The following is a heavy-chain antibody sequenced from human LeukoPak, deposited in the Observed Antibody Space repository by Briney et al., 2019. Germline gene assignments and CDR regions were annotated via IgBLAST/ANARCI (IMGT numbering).Heavy chain of an antibody. D-gene: IGHD6-19*01. CDR1: GFSFSDYD. Sequence: GGSLRLSCAASGFSFSDYDMHWVRQAPGKGLEWMSDISSSGTTTYYADSVKGRFTISRDNAKNSLYLQMNSLSAEDTAVYYCTTLTVGSTFDCWGQGTLVTVSS. CDR2: ISSSGTTT. J-gene: IGHJ4*02. CDR3: TTLTVGSTFDC. V-gene: IGHV3-48*03.